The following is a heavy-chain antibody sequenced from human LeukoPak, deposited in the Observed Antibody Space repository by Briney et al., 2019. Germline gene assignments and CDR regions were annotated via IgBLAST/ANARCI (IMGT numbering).Heavy chain of an antibody. D-gene: IGHD3-10*01. CDR2: INAGNGNT. CDR1: GYTFTSYA. CDR3: ARWAEYYGSGSYYNRDYYGMDV. Sequence: ASVKVSCKASGYTFTSYAMHWVRQAPGQRLEWMGWINAGNGNTKYSQKFQGRVTITRDTSASTAYMELRSLRSEDTAVYYCARWAEYYGSGSYYNRDYYGMDVWGKGTTVTVSS. J-gene: IGHJ6*04. V-gene: IGHV1-3*01.